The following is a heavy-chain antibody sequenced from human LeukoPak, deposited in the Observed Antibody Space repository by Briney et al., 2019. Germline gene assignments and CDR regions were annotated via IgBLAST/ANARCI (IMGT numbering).Heavy chain of an antibody. CDR3: ARVAGRVRGVPAWYYYYMDV. CDR1: GYTFTSYG. V-gene: IGHV1-8*02. J-gene: IGHJ6*03. CDR2: MNPNSGNT. Sequence: ASVKVSCKASGYTFTSYGISWVRQATGQGLEWMGWMNPNSGNTGYAQKFQGRVTMTRNTSISTAYMELSSLRSEDTAVYYCARVAGRVRGVPAWYYYYMDVWGKGTTVTISS. D-gene: IGHD3-10*01.